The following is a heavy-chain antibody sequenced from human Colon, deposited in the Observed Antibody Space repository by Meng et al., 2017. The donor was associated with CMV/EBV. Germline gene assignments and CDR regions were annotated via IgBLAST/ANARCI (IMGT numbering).Heavy chain of an antibody. J-gene: IGHJ5*01. Sequence: GGSLRLSCATSGFTFTNYAMDWVRQAPGKGLEWVSSVSHTGGNTYYADSVKGRFTISRDNSRNTLYLQMNSLRAEDTAVYYCAKAAGTVIPNWFDSWGQGTLVTVSS. CDR3: AKAAGTVIPNWFDS. CDR1: GFTFTNYA. CDR2: VSHTGGNT. D-gene: IGHD4-11*01. V-gene: IGHV3-23*01.